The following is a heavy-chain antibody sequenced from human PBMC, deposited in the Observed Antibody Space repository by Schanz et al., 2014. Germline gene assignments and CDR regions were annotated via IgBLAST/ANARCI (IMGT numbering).Heavy chain of an antibody. CDR2: IIPVLAIA. Sequence: VQLEQSGAEVKKPGSSVKVSCKASGITFSTYVVVCVRQAPGQGLEWMGRIIPVLAIADYAQKFQGRVTITADKSTSTASMELSSLRSEDTAVYYCARGPSQGYSYGHNIGAYYYGMDVWGQGTTVTVSS. CDR1: GITFSTYV. CDR3: ARGPSQGYSYGHNIGAYYYGMDV. V-gene: IGHV1-69*04. D-gene: IGHD5-18*01. J-gene: IGHJ6*02.